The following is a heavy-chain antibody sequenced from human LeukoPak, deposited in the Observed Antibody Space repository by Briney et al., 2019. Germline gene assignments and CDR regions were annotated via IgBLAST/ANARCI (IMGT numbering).Heavy chain of an antibody. CDR1: GGSVTNSY. V-gene: IGHV4-4*07. D-gene: IGHD3-10*01. CDR3: ARAEDYSSRNLAFDV. J-gene: IGHJ3*01. CDR2: LSPGGST. Sequence: SETLSLTCAVLGGSVTNSYWSWIRQPAGQGLEWLGRLSPGGSTNYNPSLKSRVTVSIDTSENQVSLKLSSVTAADTAVYYSARAEDYSSRNLAFDVWGQGTKVAVSS.